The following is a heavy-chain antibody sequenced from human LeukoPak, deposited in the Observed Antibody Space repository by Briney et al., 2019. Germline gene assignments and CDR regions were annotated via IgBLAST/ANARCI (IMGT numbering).Heavy chain of an antibody. CDR2: ICSSGNA. CDR3: ARDSSNVAVD. V-gene: IGHV4-59*01. CDR1: DASISSYC. D-gene: IGHD2/OR15-2a*01. J-gene: IGHJ4*02. Sequence: SETLSLTCTVSDASISSYCWSWIRQPPGKGLEWIGYICSSGNANYNPSLNSRVSMAIDTSKKQFTLRLSSVPAADKAIFYCARDSSNVAVDWGQGTLVTVSP.